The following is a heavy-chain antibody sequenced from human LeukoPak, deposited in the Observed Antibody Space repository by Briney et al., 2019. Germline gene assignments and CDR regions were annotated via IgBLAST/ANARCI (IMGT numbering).Heavy chain of an antibody. CDR2: INPNSGDT. CDR1: GYTFTGYY. CDR3: ARDMGQLLLGYYYYGMDV. J-gene: IGHJ6*02. Sequence: GASVKVSCKASGYTFTGYYLHWVRQAPGQGLEWMGWINPNSGDTNSAHKFQGRDTMTTDTSITTAYMELSRLRSDDTAVYYCARDMGQLLLGYYYYGMDVWGQGTTVTVSS. D-gene: IGHD2-21*02. V-gene: IGHV1-2*02.